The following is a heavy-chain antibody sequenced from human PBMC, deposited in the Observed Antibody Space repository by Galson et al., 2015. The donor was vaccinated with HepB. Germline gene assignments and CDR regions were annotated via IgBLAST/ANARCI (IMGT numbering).Heavy chain of an antibody. CDR1: GGTFSSYA. V-gene: IGHV1-69*13. D-gene: IGHD5-24*01. CDR3: ARDELERDGYNTVSLAFDY. CDR2: IIPIFGTA. Sequence: SVKVSCKASGGTFSSYAISWVRQAPGQGLEWVGGIIPIFGTANYAQKFQGRVTITADESTSTAYMELSSLRSEDTAVYYCARDELERDGYNTVSLAFDYWGQGTLVTVSS. J-gene: IGHJ4*02.